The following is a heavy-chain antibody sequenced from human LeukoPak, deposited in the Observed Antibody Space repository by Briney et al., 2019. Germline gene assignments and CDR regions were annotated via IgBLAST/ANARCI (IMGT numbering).Heavy chain of an antibody. V-gene: IGHV4-61*02. J-gene: IGHJ4*02. D-gene: IGHD6-19*01. CDR2: IYTSGST. Sequence: SETLSLTCTVSGGSISSGSYYWSWIRQPAGKGLEWIGRIYTSGSTNYNPSLKSRVTISVDTSKHQFSLKLSSVTAADTAVYYCARAGYSSGWYGFDYWGQGTLVTVSS. CDR3: ARAGYSSGWYGFDY. CDR1: GGSISSGSYY.